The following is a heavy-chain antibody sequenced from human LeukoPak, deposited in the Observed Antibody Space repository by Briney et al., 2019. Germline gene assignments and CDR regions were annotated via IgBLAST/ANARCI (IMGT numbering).Heavy chain of an antibody. J-gene: IGHJ4*02. CDR1: GYTFTGYY. V-gene: IGHV1-2*06. Sequence: GASVKVSCKASGYTFTGYYMHWVRQAPGQGLEWMGRINPNSGGTNYAQKFQGRVTMTRDTSISTAYMELSRLRSDDTAVYYCARASSAVAGWGFAGYWGQGTLVTVSS. D-gene: IGHD6-19*01. CDR3: ARASSAVAGWGFAGY. CDR2: INPNSGGT.